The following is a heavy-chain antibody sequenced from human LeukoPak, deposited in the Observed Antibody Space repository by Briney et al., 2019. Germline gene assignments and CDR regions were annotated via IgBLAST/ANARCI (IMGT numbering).Heavy chain of an antibody. CDR2: IIPIFGTA. CDR1: GGTFSSYA. V-gene: IGHV1-69*06. J-gene: IGHJ6*03. D-gene: IGHD3-9*01. CDR3: ARDNYDILTGQGRYMDV. Sequence: ASVKVSCKASGGTFSSYAISWVRQAPGQGLEWMGGIIPIFGTANYAQKFQGRVTITADKSTSTAYMELSSLRSEDTAVYYCARDNYDILTGQGRYMDVWGKGTTVTVSS.